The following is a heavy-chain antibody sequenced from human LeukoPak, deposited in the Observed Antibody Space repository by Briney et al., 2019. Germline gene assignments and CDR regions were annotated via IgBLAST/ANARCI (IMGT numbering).Heavy chain of an antibody. CDR3: ARGYCGSTSCPFDY. CDR1: EFTFSGYE. D-gene: IGHD2-2*01. CDR2: ISSSGDNI. Sequence: GESLRLSCVASEFTFSGYEMNWVRQAPGKGLEWVSYISSSGDNIAYADSVQGRFTISRDNAKNSLYLQMNSLRAEDTAVYYCARGYCGSTSCPFDYWGQGAVVTVSS. V-gene: IGHV3-48*03. J-gene: IGHJ4*02.